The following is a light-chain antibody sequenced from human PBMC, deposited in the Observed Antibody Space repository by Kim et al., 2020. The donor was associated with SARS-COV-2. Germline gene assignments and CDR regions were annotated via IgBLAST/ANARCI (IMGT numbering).Light chain of an antibody. CDR3: QQYRTSQWT. Sequence: EIVMTQSPGTLSLSPGERATLSCRASQSVNNTYLDCLAWYQQKPGQAPRLLIYDVSKRATGIPDRFSGSGSGTDFTLTISRLEPEDFAVYYCQQYRTSQWTFGQGTKVDIK. V-gene: IGKV3-20*01. J-gene: IGKJ1*01. CDR2: DVS. CDR1: QSVNNTY.